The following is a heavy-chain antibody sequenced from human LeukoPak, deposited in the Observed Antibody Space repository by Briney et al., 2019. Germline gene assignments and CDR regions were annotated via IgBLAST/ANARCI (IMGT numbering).Heavy chain of an antibody. CDR1: GFIFSSYS. J-gene: IGHJ6*02. D-gene: IGHD6-13*01. V-gene: IGHV3-23*01. CDR2: ITGSGGNT. Sequence: GGSLRLSCAASGFIFSSYSMSWVRQAPGKGLEWVSVITGSGGNTYYADSVKGRFTISKDNSKNTVYLQMSSLRVDDTAVYYCAKAASSSWPSYYYGMDAWGQGTTVTVSS. CDR3: AKAASSSWPSYYYGMDA.